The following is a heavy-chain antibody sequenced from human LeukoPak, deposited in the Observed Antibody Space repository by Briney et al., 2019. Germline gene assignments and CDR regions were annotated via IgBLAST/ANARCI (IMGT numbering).Heavy chain of an antibody. CDR2: ISAYNGNT. CDR1: GYTFTSYG. V-gene: IGHV1-18*01. CDR3: ARRSYSIHYFDY. Sequence: ASVKVSCKASGYTFTSYGISWVRQAPGQGLEWMGWISAYNGNTNYAQKLQGRVTMTTDTSTSTVYMELRSLRSDDTAVYYCARRSYSIHYFDYWGQGTLVTVSS. D-gene: IGHD1-26*01. J-gene: IGHJ4*02.